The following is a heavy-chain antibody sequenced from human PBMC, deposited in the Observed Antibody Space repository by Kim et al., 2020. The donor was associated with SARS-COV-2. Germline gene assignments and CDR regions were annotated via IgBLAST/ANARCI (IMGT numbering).Heavy chain of an antibody. CDR2: FYYTGSA. CDR3: TKKTGGVRYIDL. D-gene: IGHD1-26*01. CDR1: DYSISSANW. J-gene: IGHJ2*01. Sequence: SETLSLTCAVSDYSISSANWWCWIRQPPGKGLEWIGYFYYTGSAYYNPSLKSRVTMSVDTSTNQFSLKLSSVTAVDTAVYYCTKKTGGVRYIDLWGRGTLVTVSS. V-gene: IGHV4-28*01.